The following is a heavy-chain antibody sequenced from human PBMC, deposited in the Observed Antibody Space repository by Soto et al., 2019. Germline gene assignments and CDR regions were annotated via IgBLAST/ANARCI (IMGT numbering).Heavy chain of an antibody. CDR1: GGSISRGDYY. D-gene: IGHD5-18*01. CDR2: IYYSGST. V-gene: IGHV4-30-4*01. Sequence: TLSLTCTVSGGSISRGDYYWSWIRQPPGKGLEWIGYIYYSGSTYYNPSLKSRVTISVDTSKNQFSLKLSSVTAADTAVYYCASLKLGYSTFDPWGQGTLVTVSS. CDR3: ASLKLGYSTFDP. J-gene: IGHJ5*02.